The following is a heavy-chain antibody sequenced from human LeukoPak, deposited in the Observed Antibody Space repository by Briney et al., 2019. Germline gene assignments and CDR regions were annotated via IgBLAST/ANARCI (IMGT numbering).Heavy chain of an antibody. CDR3: ATGSGIWSPDY. Sequence: QPGGSLRLSSAAPGFTFSSDWMHSVRHGLGKGLVWVSRIYNDGSTRNYTHSVKGGFTISRDNAKSRLYVQMNSRRAEDTAVYYCATGSGIWSPDYWGQGTLVPVSS. CDR2: IYNDGSTR. J-gene: IGHJ4*02. V-gene: IGHV3-74*01. D-gene: IGHD2-15*01. CDR1: GFTFSSDW.